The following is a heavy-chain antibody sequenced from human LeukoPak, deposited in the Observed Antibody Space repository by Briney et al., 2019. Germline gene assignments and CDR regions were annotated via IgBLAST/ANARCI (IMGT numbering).Heavy chain of an antibody. V-gene: IGHV4-30-4*01. CDR1: GGSISSGDYY. CDR2: IYYSGST. CDR3: ARDAARIGRYDILTGYYNYYYYGMDV. J-gene: IGHJ6*02. Sequence: SETLSLTCTVSGGSISSGDYYWSWIRQPPGKGLEWIGYIYYSGSTYYNPSLKSRVTISVDTSKNQFSLKLSSVTAADTAVYYCARDAARIGRYDILTGYYNYYYYGMDVWGQGTTVTVSS. D-gene: IGHD3-9*01.